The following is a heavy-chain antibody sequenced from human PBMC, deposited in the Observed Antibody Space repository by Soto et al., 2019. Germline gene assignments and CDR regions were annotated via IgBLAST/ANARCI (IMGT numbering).Heavy chain of an antibody. CDR1: GYTFTSYD. V-gene: IGHV1-8*01. CDR2: MNPSSGNT. Sequence: GASVKVSCKASGYTFTSYDINWVRQATGQGLEWMGWMNPSSGNTGYAQKFQGRVTMTRNTSISTAYMELSSLRSEDTAVYYCARGCQGYYYYYMDVWGKGTTVTVSS. CDR3: ARGCQGYYYYYMDV. J-gene: IGHJ6*03.